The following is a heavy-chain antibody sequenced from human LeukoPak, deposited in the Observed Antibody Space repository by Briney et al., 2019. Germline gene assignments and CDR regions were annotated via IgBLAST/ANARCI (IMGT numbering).Heavy chain of an antibody. J-gene: IGHJ4*02. CDR3: ARGDPTVTTFDY. D-gene: IGHD4-17*01. V-gene: IGHV4-34*01. CDR2: INHSGST. CDR1: GGSFSGCY. Sequence: SETLSLTCAVYGGSFSGCYWSWIRQPPGKGLEWIGEINHSGSTNYNPSLKSRVTISVDTSKNQFSLKLSSVTAADTAVYYCARGDPTVTTFDYWGQGTLVTVSS.